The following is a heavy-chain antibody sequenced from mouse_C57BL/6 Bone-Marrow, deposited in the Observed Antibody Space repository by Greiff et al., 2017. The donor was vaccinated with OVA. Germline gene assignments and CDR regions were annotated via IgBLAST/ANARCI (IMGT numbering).Heavy chain of an antibody. V-gene: IGHV6-3*01. J-gene: IGHJ4*01. D-gene: IGHD2-4*01. CDR1: GFTFSNYW. CDR2: IRLKSDNYAT. Sequence: EVQVVESGGGLVQPGGSMKLSCVASGFTFSNYWMNWVRQSPEKGLEWVAQIRLKSDNYATHYAESVKGRFTISRDDSKSSVYLQMNNLRAEDTGIYYCTNDYDSDYYAMDYWGQGTSVTVSS. CDR3: TNDYDSDYYAMDY.